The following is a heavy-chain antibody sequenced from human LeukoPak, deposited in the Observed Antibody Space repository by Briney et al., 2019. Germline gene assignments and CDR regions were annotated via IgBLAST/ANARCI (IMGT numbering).Heavy chain of an antibody. D-gene: IGHD3-22*01. V-gene: IGHV3-7*01. CDR1: GFTFSSYW. CDR2: IKQDGSEK. J-gene: IGHJ4*02. CDR3: ARDMYYYDSSGFDY. Sequence: GGSPRLSCAASGFTFSSYWMSWVRQAPGKGLEWVANIKQDGSEKYYVDSVKGRFTISRDNAKNSLYLQMNSLRAEDTAVYYCARDMYYYDSSGFDYWAQGTLVTVSS.